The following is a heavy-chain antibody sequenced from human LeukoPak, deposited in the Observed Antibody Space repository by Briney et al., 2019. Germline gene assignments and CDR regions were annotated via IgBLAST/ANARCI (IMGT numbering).Heavy chain of an antibody. CDR2: ISSSSTYI. V-gene: IGHV3-21*01. CDR3: ARGSEAGIRGALDY. Sequence: GVSLRLSCAASGFTFSSHSMNWVRQAPGKGLEWVSSISSSSTYIYYADSVKGRFTISRDNAKNSLYLQMNSLRGEDTAVYYCARGSEAGIRGALDYWGQGTLVTVSS. D-gene: IGHD3-10*01. J-gene: IGHJ4*01. CDR1: GFTFSSHS.